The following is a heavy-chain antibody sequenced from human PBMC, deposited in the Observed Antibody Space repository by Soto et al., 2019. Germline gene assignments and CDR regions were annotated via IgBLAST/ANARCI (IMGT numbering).Heavy chain of an antibody. CDR2: ISAYNGNT. CDR1: GYTFTSYG. D-gene: IGHD2-2*01. Sequence: PVASVKVSCKASGYTFTSYGISWARQAPGQGLEWMGWISAYNGNTNYAQKLQGRVTMTTDTSTSTAYMELRSLRSDDTAVYYCAGEQLLQKGYYGMDVWGQGTTVTVSS. J-gene: IGHJ6*02. CDR3: AGEQLLQKGYYGMDV. V-gene: IGHV1-18*04.